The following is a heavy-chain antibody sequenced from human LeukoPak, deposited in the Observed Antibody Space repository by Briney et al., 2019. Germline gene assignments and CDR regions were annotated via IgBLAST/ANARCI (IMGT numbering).Heavy chain of an antibody. CDR1: GYTFTSYA. CDR2: INAGNGNT. V-gene: IGHV1-3*01. CDR3: ARGLLWFEKLSPPGY. J-gene: IGHJ4*02. Sequence: GASVTVSCTASGYTFTSYAMHWVRQAPGQRLEWMGWINAGNGNTKYSQKFQGRVTITRDTSASTAYMELSSLRSEDTAVYYCARGLLWFEKLSPPGYWGQGTLITVSS. D-gene: IGHD3-10*01.